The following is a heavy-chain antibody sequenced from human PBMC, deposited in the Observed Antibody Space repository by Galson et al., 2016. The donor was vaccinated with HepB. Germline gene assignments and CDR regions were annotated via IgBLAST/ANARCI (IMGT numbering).Heavy chain of an antibody. Sequence: SVKVSCKASGGTFRDYAISWVRQAPGQGLEWMGGILPIFGTAKYAQNFQDRVTITADESTSTACMELSSLRSEDTAVYYCAINSRDPNWYFDLWGRGTLVTVSS. D-gene: IGHD2/OR15-2a*01. CDR1: GGTFRDYA. CDR2: ILPIFGTA. J-gene: IGHJ2*01. CDR3: AINSRDPNWYFDL. V-gene: IGHV1-69*13.